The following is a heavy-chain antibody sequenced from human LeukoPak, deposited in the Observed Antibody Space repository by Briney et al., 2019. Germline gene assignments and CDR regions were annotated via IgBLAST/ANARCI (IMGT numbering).Heavy chain of an antibody. CDR2: ISGSGGGT. D-gene: IGHD6-13*01. Sequence: PGGSLRLSCAASGFTFSSYAMSWVRQAPGKGLEWVSGISGSGGGTYYADSVKGRFTISRDNSKNTLYLQMNSPRAEDTAVYYCAILPGYSSSWYEVDYWGQGTLVTVSS. V-gene: IGHV3-23*01. CDR3: AILPGYSSSWYEVDY. J-gene: IGHJ4*02. CDR1: GFTFSSYA.